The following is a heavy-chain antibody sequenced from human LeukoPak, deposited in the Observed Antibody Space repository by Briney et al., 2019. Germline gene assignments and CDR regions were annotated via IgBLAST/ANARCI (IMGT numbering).Heavy chain of an antibody. V-gene: IGHV4-34*01. CDR2: INHSGST. D-gene: IGHD2-2*01. Sequence: PSETLSLTCAVYGGSFSSYYWSWIRQPPGKGLEWIGEINHSGSTNYNPSLKSRVTISVDTSKNQFSLKLSSVTAADTAVYYCARLRLGYCSSTSCYEVMDVWGQGTTVTVSS. CDR1: GGSFSSYY. CDR3: ARLRLGYCSSTSCYEVMDV. J-gene: IGHJ6*02.